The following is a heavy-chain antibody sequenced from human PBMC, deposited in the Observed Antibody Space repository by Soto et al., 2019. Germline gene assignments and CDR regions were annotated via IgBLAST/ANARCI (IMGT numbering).Heavy chain of an antibody. D-gene: IGHD3-10*01. CDR2: IKSENDGGII. Sequence: GSLRLSCAASGFTFKTAWMNWVRQSPGKGLEWVGRIKSENDGGIIDYAAPVKGRFIISRDDSKNTVYLEMNSLNTEDTAVYYCARELTEITFRGALRPSNNWFEPWGQGTLVTVSS. J-gene: IGHJ5*02. CDR1: GFTFKTAW. V-gene: IGHV3-15*07. CDR3: ARELTEITFRGALRPSNNWFEP.